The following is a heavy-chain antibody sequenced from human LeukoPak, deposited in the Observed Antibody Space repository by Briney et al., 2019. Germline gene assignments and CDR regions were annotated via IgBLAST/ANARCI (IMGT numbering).Heavy chain of an antibody. Sequence: SETLSLTCTVSSGSISTSNYYWGWVRQPPGKALEWIGNIFYSGSTYYSPSLKSRVTISRYTSRNQFSLKLNSVTAADTAVYYCARYVPVRTGTTRASFDYWGLGTLVTVSS. CDR3: ARYVPVRTGTTRASFDY. D-gene: IGHD1-1*01. CDR1: SGSISTSNYY. V-gene: IGHV4-39*07. J-gene: IGHJ4*02. CDR2: IFYSGST.